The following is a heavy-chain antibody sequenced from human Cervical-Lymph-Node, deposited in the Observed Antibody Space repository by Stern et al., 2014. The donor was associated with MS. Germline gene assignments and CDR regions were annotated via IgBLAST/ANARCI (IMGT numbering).Heavy chain of an antibody. Sequence: QVQLVQSGAEVKKPGASVKVSCKASGYTFTGYYLHWVRQAPGQGLEWMGRINPNSGGTNSAQKFQGRVTMTRDTSTSTAYMALSRLTSDDTAVYYCARGVAYYDSSGTRGGWGQGTLVTVSS. D-gene: IGHD3-22*01. CDR3: ARGVAYYDSSGTRGG. V-gene: IGHV1-2*06. CDR1: GYTFTGYY. CDR2: INPNSGGT. J-gene: IGHJ4*02.